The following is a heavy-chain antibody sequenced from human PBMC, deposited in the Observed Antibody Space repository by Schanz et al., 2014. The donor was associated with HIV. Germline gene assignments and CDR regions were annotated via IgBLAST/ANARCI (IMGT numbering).Heavy chain of an antibody. V-gene: IGHV1-69*13. CDR2: IIPFFGTA. D-gene: IGHD1-26*01. CDR1: GYTFTSYG. J-gene: IGHJ2*01. CDR3: AASMYNGSYGTHYYFDL. Sequence: QVQLVQSGAEVKKPGASVKVSCKASGYTFTSYGISWVRQAPGQGLQWMGGIIPFFGTANYAQTLQGRLTITADESTGTAYMDLTSLRYEDTALYYCAASMYNGSYGTHYYFDLWGRGTLVTVSS.